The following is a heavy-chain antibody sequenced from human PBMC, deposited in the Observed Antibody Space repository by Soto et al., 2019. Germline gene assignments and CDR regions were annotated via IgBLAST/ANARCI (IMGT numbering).Heavy chain of an antibody. J-gene: IGHJ6*02. CDR3: ARLQGSSTSLEIYYYYYYGMDV. Sequence: QVQLVQSGAEVKKPGSSVKVSCKASGGTFGSYAISWVRQAPGQGPEWMGGIIPITGTANYAQKFQGRVTITADESTSTASMHLSSLRSEDTAVYYCARLQGSSTSLEIYYYYYYGMDVWGQGTTVTVSS. CDR2: IIPITGTA. CDR1: GGTFGSYA. D-gene: IGHD2-2*01. V-gene: IGHV1-69*01.